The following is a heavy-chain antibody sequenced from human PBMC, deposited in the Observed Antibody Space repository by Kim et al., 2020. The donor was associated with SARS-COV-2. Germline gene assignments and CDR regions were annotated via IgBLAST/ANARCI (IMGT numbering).Heavy chain of an antibody. CDR1: GFIFADYY. D-gene: IGHD3-16*01. J-gene: IGHJ6*02. V-gene: IGHV3-11*01. Sequence: GGSLRLSCAASGFIFADYYMTWIRQAPGKGLEWVSYITSGGSTIYYADSVKGRFTISRDNTNNLLYLHMTSLRAEDTAVYYCASGGPHTVFNYDWGQRTT. CDR2: ITSGGSTI. CDR3: ASGGPHTVFNYD.